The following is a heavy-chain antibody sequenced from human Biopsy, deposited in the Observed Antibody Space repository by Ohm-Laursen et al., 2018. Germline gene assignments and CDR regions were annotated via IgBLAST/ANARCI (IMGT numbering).Heavy chain of an antibody. D-gene: IGHD3-16*01. CDR2: INRDSDTA. V-gene: IGHV3-9*01. J-gene: IGHJ4*02. CDR3: VKDRGGARASFHY. CDR1: GFIFDDYD. Sequence: SLRLSCAASGFIFDDYDMHWVRQAPGNGLEWVSRINRDSDTADYVDSVRGRFTISRDNARKTLFLQMNSLRPEDTALYYCVKDRGGARASFHYWGQGIRVAVSS.